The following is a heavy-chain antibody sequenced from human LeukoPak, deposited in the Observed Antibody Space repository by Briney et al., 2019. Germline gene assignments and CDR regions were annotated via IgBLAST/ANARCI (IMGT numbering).Heavy chain of an antibody. D-gene: IGHD3-10*01. Sequence: PSQTLSLTCTVSGGSISSSSYYWGWIRQPPGKGLEWIGSIYYSGSTYYNPSLKSRVTISVDTSKNQFSLKLSSVTAADTAVYYCARHASLWFGERSYYMDVWGKGTTVTVSS. V-gene: IGHV4-39*01. CDR1: GGSISSSSYY. CDR2: IYYSGST. CDR3: ARHASLWFGERSYYMDV. J-gene: IGHJ6*03.